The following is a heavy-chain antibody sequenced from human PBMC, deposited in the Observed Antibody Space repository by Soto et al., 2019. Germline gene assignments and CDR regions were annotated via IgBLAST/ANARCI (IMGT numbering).Heavy chain of an antibody. Sequence: SETLSLTCTVSGGSISSSSYYWGWIRQPPGKGLEWIGSIYYSGSTYYNPSLKSRVTISVDTSKNQFSLKLSSVTAADTAVYYCARHGRIVGATSFFGYWGQGTLVTVSS. V-gene: IGHV4-39*01. CDR2: IYYSGST. D-gene: IGHD1-26*01. J-gene: IGHJ4*02. CDR1: GGSISSSSYY. CDR3: ARHGRIVGATSFFGY.